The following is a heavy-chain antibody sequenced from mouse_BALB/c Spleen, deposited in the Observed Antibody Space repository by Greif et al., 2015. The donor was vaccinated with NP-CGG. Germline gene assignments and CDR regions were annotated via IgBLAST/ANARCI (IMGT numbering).Heavy chain of an antibody. CDR3: ARYSYKYYFGMDY. CDR2: IDPANGNT. D-gene: IGHD1-1*01. V-gene: IGHV14-3*02. Sequence: EVQLQQSGAELVKPGASVKLSCTASGFNIKDTYMHWVKQRPEQGLEWIGRIDPANGNTKYDPKFQGKATITADTSSNTAYLQLSSLTSEDTAVYCCARYSYKYYFGMDYWGQGTSVTDSS. CDR1: GFNIKDTY. J-gene: IGHJ4*01.